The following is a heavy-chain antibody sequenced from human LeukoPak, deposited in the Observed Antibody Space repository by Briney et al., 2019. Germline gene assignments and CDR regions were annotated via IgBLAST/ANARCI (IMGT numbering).Heavy chain of an antibody. D-gene: IGHD3-9*01. CDR2: ITSGGDYI. CDR3: ARGHYDVLAASYKWTPDY. V-gene: IGHV3-21*01. Sequence: GGSLRLSCAASGFTFNTFNMNWVRQAPGKGLEWVSSITSGGDYIYYADSVKGRFTTCRDNAKNSLSLQLSSLRVEDTAVYYCARGHYDVLAASYKWTPDYWGQGTLVTVSS. J-gene: IGHJ4*02. CDR1: GFTFNTFN.